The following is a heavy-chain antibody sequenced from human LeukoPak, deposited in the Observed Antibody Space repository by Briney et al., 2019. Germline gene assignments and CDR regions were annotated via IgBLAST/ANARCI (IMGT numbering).Heavy chain of an antibody. V-gene: IGHV3-23*01. Sequence: GGSLRLSCAASGFTFSNYAMSWVRQVPGKGLEWVSAISGTGSSIYYADSVKGRFTISRDNAKSSMYLQMNSLRAEDTAVYYCARGRSYDSRATNGYWGQGTLVTVSS. CDR3: ARGRSYDSRATNGY. D-gene: IGHD3-22*01. CDR2: ISGTGSSI. CDR1: GFTFSNYA. J-gene: IGHJ4*02.